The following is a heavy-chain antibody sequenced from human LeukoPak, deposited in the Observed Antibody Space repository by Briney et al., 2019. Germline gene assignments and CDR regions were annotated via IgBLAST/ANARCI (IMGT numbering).Heavy chain of an antibody. CDR1: GFTFSSYG. V-gene: IGHV3-33*06. J-gene: IGHJ3*02. Sequence: PGGSLRLSCAASGFTFSSYGMHWVRQAPGKGLEWVAVIWYDGSNKYYADSVKGRFTISRDNSKNTLYPQMNSLRAEDTAVYYCAKLGYYDSSGYYYEGKAFDIWGQGTMVTVSS. CDR3: AKLGYYDSSGYYYEGKAFDI. CDR2: IWYDGSNK. D-gene: IGHD3-22*01.